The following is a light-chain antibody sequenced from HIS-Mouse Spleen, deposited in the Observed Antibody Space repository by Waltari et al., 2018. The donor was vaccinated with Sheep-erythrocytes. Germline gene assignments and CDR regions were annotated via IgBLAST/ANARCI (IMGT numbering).Light chain of an antibody. V-gene: IGLV3-1*01. J-gene: IGLJ2*01. CDR1: TLGDKY. CDR2: QDS. Sequence: SYELTQPPSVSVSPGQTASITCSGDTLGDKYACWYQQKPGHAPVRVIYQDSKRPSGIPERFSGSNSGNTATLTISGTQAMDEADYYCQAWDSSTAWNVVFGGGTKLTVL. CDR3: QAWDSSTAWNVV.